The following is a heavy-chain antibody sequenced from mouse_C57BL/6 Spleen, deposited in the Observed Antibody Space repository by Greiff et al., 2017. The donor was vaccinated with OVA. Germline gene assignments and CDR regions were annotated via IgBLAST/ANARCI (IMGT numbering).Heavy chain of an antibody. V-gene: IGHV6-3*01. Sequence: EVKLVESGGGLVQPGGSMKLSCVASGFTFSNYWMNWVRQSPAKGLEWVAQIRLKSDTYATHYAESVKGRFTISRDDSKRSVYLQMNNLRAEDTGIYYCTAGYDVGDYWGQGTSVTVSS. CDR1: GFTFSNYW. CDR3: TAGYDVGDY. CDR2: IRLKSDTYAT. J-gene: IGHJ4*01. D-gene: IGHD2-2*01.